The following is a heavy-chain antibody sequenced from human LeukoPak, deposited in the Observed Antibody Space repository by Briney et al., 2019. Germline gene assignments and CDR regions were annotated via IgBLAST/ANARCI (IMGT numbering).Heavy chain of an antibody. D-gene: IGHD1-26*01. V-gene: IGHV1-2*06. CDR1: GYTFTGYY. CDR2: INPNSGGT. J-gene: IGHJ4*02. CDR3: ARDIRYSGSYPSGDS. Sequence: ASVKVSCKASGYTFTGYYMHWVRQAPGQGLEWMGRINPNSGGTNYAQKFQGRVTMTRDTSISTAYMELSRLRSDDTAVYYCARDIRYSGSYPSGDSWGQGTLVTVSS.